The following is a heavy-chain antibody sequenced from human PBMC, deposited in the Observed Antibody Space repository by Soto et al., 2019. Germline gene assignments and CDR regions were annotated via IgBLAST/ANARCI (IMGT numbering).Heavy chain of an antibody. Sequence: QVQLQESGPGLVKPSETLSLTCTVSGGSISSFHWSWIRQPPGKGLEWIGYVYYTGSTNYNPSFKSRVTISVDTSKNQFSLKLTSVTAVDTAVYYCVRWVGHFDFWGQGTLVTVSS. V-gene: IGHV4-59*03. CDR2: VYYTGST. CDR1: GGSISSFH. CDR3: VRWVGHFDF. J-gene: IGHJ4*02. D-gene: IGHD1-26*01.